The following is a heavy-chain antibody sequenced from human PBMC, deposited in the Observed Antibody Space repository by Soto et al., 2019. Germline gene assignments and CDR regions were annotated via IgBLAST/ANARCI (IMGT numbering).Heavy chain of an antibody. CDR3: ATTYSSSSRYYYYGVDV. Sequence: SETLSLTCTVSGGSISSGAYCWSWIRQHPGKGLEWIGYIYGSGSTYYNPSLKSRVTMSLDTSKNQFSLKLRSVTAADTAVYYCATTYSSSSRYYYYGVDVWGQGTTVTSP. J-gene: IGHJ6*02. CDR1: GGSISSGAYC. V-gene: IGHV4-31*02. D-gene: IGHD6-6*01. CDR2: IYGSGST.